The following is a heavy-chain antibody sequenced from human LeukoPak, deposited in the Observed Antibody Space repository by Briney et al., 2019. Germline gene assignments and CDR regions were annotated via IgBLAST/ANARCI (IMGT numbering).Heavy chain of an antibody. V-gene: IGHV3-9*01. Sequence: GGSLTLSCVASGFTFVDYAMHWLRQPPGKGLEWVSGINRSGSTIAYADSVKGRFTISRDSAKKSLHLRMDSLRVEDSAFSFCIKGGEIMTDFFDYWGQGALVTVSS. J-gene: IGHJ4*02. D-gene: IGHD3-16*01. CDR3: IKGGEIMTDFFDY. CDR2: INRSGSTI. CDR1: GFTFVDYA.